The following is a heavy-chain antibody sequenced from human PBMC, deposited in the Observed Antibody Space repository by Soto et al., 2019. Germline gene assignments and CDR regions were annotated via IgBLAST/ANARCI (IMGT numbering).Heavy chain of an antibody. CDR1: GFTFSSYG. Sequence: GESLKISCAASGFTFSSYGMHWVRQAPGKGLEWVAVISYDGSNKYYADSVKGRFTISRDNSKNTLYLQMNSLRAEDTAVYYCAKDVGGGYCSGGSCYYFDYWGQGTLVTVSS. CDR3: AKDVGGGYCSGGSCYYFDY. D-gene: IGHD2-15*01. CDR2: ISYDGSNK. J-gene: IGHJ4*02. V-gene: IGHV3-30*18.